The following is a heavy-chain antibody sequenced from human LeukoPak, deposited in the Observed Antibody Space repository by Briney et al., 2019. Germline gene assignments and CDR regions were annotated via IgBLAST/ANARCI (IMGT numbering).Heavy chain of an antibody. CDR2: IYPGDSGT. V-gene: IGHV5-51*01. CDR1: GYSFTSYW. J-gene: IGHJ4*02. D-gene: IGHD3-10*01. CDR3: ARSQIRGVDISPSADS. Sequence: GESLKISCKGSGYSFTSYWIGWVRQMPGKGLEWMGIIYPGDSGTRYSPSFQGQVTISADKSISTAYLQWSSLKASDTAMYYCARSQIRGVDISPSADSWGQGTLVTVSS.